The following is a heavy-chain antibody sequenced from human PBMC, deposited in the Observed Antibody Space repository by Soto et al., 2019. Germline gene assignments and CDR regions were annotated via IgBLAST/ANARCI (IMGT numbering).Heavy chain of an antibody. V-gene: IGHV1-3*01. D-gene: IGHD3-10*01. J-gene: IGHJ6*02. CDR3: ARESYYGSAKDKGIWGMDV. CDR2: INAGNGNT. Sequence: QVQLVQSGAEVKKPGASVKVSCKASGYTFTSYAMHWVRQAPGQRLEWMGWINAGNGNTKYSQKFQGRVTITRDTSASTAYMELSRLRSEDTAVYYCARESYYGSAKDKGIWGMDVWGQGTTVTVSS. CDR1: GYTFTSYA.